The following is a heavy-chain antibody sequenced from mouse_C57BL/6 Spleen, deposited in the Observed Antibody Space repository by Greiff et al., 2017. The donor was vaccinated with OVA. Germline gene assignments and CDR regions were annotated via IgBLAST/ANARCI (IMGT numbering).Heavy chain of an antibody. V-gene: IGHV1-55*01. CDR1: GYTFTSYW. D-gene: IGHD1-1*01. CDR3: ARDRTTVVATEYFDV. J-gene: IGHJ1*03. CDR2: IYPGSGST. Sequence: VQLQQPGAELVKPGASVKMSCKASGYTFTSYWITWVKQRPGQGLEWIGDIYPGSGSTTYNEKFKSKATLTVDTSSSTAYMQLSSLTSEDSAVYYCARDRTTVVATEYFDVWGTGTTVTVSS.